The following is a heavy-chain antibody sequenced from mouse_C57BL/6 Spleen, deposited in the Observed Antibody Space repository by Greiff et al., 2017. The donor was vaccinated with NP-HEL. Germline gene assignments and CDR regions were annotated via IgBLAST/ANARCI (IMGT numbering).Heavy chain of an antibody. CDR3: ARGGSIYDGYLFDY. V-gene: IGHV1-69*01. Sequence: QVQLQQPGAELVMPGASVKLSCKASGYTFTSYWMHWVKQRPGQGLEWIGEIDPSDSYTNYNQKFKGKSTLTVDKSSSTAYMQLSSLTSEDSAVYYCARGGSIYDGYLFDYWGQGTTLTVSS. CDR1: GYTFTSYW. CDR2: IDPSDSYT. D-gene: IGHD2-3*01. J-gene: IGHJ2*01.